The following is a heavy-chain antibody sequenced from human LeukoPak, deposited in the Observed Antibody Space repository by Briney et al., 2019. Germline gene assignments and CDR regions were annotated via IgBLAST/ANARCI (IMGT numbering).Heavy chain of an antibody. V-gene: IGHV3-13*01. D-gene: IGHD3-9*01. CDR2: IGTAGDT. J-gene: IGHJ4*02. CDR3: ARAAYDISTGQPIFDY. Sequence: GGSLRLSCAASGFTFSSYDMHWVRQATGKGLEWVSAIGTAGDTYYPGSVKGRFTISRENAKNSLYLQMNSLRAGDTAVYYCARAAYDISTGQPIFDYWGQGTLVTVSS. CDR1: GFTFSSYD.